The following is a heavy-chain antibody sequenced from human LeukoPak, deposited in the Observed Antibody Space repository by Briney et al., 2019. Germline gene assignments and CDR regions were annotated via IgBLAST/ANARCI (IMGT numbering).Heavy chain of an antibody. D-gene: IGHD1-26*01. Sequence: GGSLRLSCAASGFTVSSDYMSWVRQAPGKGLKWVSVIYTAGSTYYTDSVKGRFTISRDNSKNTLYLQMSSLRAEDTAVYYCARVRGSFFDYWGQGTLVTVSS. V-gene: IGHV3-66*01. CDR2: IYTAGST. CDR3: ARVRGSFFDY. CDR1: GFTVSSDY. J-gene: IGHJ4*02.